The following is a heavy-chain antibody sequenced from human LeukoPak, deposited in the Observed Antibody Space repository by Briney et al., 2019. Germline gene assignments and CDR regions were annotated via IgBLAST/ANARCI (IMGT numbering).Heavy chain of an antibody. CDR2: ISAYNGNT. Sequence: ASVTVSFTASGYTFTSYGISWVRQAPGQGLEWMGWISAYNGNTNYAQKLQGRVTMTTDTSTSTAYMELRSLRSDDTAVYYCARKEVAGTFFWFDPWGQGTLVTVSS. J-gene: IGHJ5*02. CDR1: GYTFTSYG. D-gene: IGHD6-19*01. V-gene: IGHV1-18*01. CDR3: ARKEVAGTFFWFDP.